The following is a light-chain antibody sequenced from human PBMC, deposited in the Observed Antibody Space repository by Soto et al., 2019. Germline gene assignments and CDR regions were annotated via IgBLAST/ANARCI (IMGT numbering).Light chain of an antibody. CDR1: QSVNNN. J-gene: IGKJ5*01. CDR2: GAS. Sequence: EVVMTQSPATLSVSPGERATLSCWASQSVNNNLAWYQQKPGQVPRLLIYGASTRATGIPARFSGSGSGTDFTLTISRLEPEDFAVYYCQQYGSSPPITFGQGTRLEIK. V-gene: IGKV3-15*01. CDR3: QQYGSSPPIT.